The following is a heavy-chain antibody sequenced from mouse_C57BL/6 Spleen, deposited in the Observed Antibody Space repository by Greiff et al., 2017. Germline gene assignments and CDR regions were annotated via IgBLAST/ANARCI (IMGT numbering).Heavy chain of an antibody. CDR1: GYTFTSYG. CDR2: IYPRSGNT. V-gene: IGHV1-81*01. J-gene: IGHJ2*01. CDR3: ARPDPYYFDY. Sequence: VQLQESGAELARPGASVKLSCKASGYTFTSYGISWVKQRTGQGLEWIGEIYPRSGNTYYNEKFKGKATLTADKSSSTAYMALRSLTSEDSAVYFCARPDPYYFDYWGQGTTLTVSS.